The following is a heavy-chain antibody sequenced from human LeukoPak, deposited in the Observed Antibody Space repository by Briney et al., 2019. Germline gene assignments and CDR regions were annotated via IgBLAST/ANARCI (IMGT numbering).Heavy chain of an antibody. Sequence: GGSLRLSCAASGFTFSSYSMNWVRRAPGKGLEWVSSISSSSSYIYYADSVKGRFTISRDNAKNSLYLQMNSLRAEDTAVYYCARAQDSSSCPFDYWGQGTLVTVSS. CDR2: ISSSSSYI. CDR3: ARAQDSSSCPFDY. CDR1: GFTFSSYS. D-gene: IGHD6-13*01. J-gene: IGHJ4*02. V-gene: IGHV3-21*01.